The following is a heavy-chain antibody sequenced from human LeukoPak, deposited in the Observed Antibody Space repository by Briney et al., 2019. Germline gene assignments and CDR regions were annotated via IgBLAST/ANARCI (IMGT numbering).Heavy chain of an antibody. V-gene: IGHV3-30*18. Sequence: GRSLRLSCAASGFTFSSYGMHWVRQAPGKGLEWVAVISYDGSNKYYADSVKGRFTISRDNSKNTLYLQMNSLTAEDTAVYYCAKDHCSSTSCYYYYYGMDVWGQGTTVTVSS. J-gene: IGHJ6*02. D-gene: IGHD2-2*01. CDR3: AKDHCSSTSCYYYYYGMDV. CDR2: ISYDGSNK. CDR1: GFTFSSYG.